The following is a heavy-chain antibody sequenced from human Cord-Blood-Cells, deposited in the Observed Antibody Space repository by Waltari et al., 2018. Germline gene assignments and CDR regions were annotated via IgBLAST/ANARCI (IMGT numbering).Heavy chain of an antibody. Sequence: QVQLVESGGGVVQPGRSLSLSCAASGLHFSRSGMHWVRQDPGKGVEWVAVIWYDGSNKYYADSVKGLFTISRDKSKNTLYLQMNSLRAEDTAVYYCARDRGIAVAGTDFDYWGQGTLVTVSS. CDR2: IWYDGSNK. CDR3: ARDRGIAVAGTDFDY. J-gene: IGHJ4*02. D-gene: IGHD6-19*01. V-gene: IGHV3-33*01. CDR1: GLHFSRSG.